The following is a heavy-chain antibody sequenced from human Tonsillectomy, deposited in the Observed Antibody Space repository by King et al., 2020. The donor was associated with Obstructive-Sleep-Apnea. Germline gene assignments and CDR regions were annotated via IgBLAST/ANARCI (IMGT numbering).Heavy chain of an antibody. Sequence: QLVQSGGGLVKPGGFLRLSCAASGFTFSSYSMNWVRQAPGKGLEWVSSISSSSTYIYYADSVKGRFTISRDNAKNSLYLQMNSLRAEDTAVYYCARSQPLMVRGSPIDFWGQGTTVTVSS. CDR1: GFTFSSYS. V-gene: IGHV3-21*01. D-gene: IGHD3-10*01. CDR2: ISSSSTYI. CDR3: ARSQPLMVRGSPIDF. J-gene: IGHJ6*02.